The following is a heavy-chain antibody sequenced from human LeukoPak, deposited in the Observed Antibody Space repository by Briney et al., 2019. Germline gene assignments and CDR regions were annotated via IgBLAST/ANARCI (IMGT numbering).Heavy chain of an antibody. J-gene: IGHJ6*02. CDR3: ARSTGDYYYYYGMDV. V-gene: IGHV3-21*01. CDR1: GFPFSSYS. CDR2: ISSSSSYI. D-gene: IGHD2-8*02. Sequence: GSLKISCAASGFPFSSYSMNWVRQAPGKGLEWVSSISSSSSYIYYADSVKGRFTISRDNAKNSLYLQMNSLRAEDTAVYYCARSTGDYYYYYGMDVWGQGTTVTVSS.